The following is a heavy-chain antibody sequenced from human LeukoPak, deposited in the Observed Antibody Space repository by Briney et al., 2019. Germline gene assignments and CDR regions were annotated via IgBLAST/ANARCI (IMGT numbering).Heavy chain of an antibody. CDR2: ISYDGRNK. CDR3: ARGLLTDSQRGHFDY. J-gene: IGHJ4*02. CDR1: GFTFSSYG. V-gene: IGHV3-30*03. D-gene: IGHD7-27*01. Sequence: GGSLRLSCAASGFTFSSYGMHWVRQAPGKGLEWVAVISYDGRNKYCPDSVKGRFTISRDNSKNTLYLQMNSLRSDDTAVYYCARGLLTDSQRGHFDYWGQGTLVTVSS.